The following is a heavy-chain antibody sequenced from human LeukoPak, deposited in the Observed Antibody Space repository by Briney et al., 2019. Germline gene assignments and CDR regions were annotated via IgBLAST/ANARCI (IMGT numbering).Heavy chain of an antibody. D-gene: IGHD6-19*01. Sequence: PSETLSLTCTVSGGSISSYYWSWIRQPPGKGLEWIGYIYYSGSTNYNPSLKSRVAISVDTSKNQFSLKLSSVTAADTAVYYCARGSGSPAVFDYWGQGTLVTVSS. CDR1: GGSISSYY. CDR3: ARGSGSPAVFDY. V-gene: IGHV4-59*12. CDR2: IYYSGST. J-gene: IGHJ4*02.